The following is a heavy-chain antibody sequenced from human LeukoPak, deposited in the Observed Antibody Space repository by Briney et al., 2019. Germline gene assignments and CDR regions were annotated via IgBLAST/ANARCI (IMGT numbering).Heavy chain of an antibody. V-gene: IGHV1-18*01. CDR1: GYTFTSYG. CDR2: ISAYNGNT. J-gene: IGHJ6*03. CDR3: ARDSPRPKVRYPYYMDV. D-gene: IGHD3-9*01. Sequence: ASLKVSCKASGYTFTSYGISWVRQAPGQGLEWMGCISAYNGNTNFAQNLQGRVTMTTDTSTSTAYMELRSLRSDDTAVYYCARDSPRPKVRYPYYMDVWGKGTTVTVSS.